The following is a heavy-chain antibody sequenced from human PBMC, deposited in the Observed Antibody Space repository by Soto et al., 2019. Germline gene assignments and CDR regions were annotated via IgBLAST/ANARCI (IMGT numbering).Heavy chain of an antibody. J-gene: IGHJ4*02. V-gene: IGHV4-59*01. Sequence: AVTLSLNCTVSSCPIDNLFCSWIRQPPGKGLEWIGYIYYSGSTSYNPSLKSRVSISVDTSRNQFSLKLSSVTAADTAVYYCWRVKHAIGTSDWGQGTLVTIS. CDR1: SCPIDNLF. CDR3: WRVKHAIGTSD. CDR2: IYYSGST.